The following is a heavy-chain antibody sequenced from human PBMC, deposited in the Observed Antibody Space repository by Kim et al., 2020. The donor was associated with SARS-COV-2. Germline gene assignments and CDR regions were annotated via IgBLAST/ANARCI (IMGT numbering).Heavy chain of an antibody. CDR2: INNDGSRT. Sequence: GGSLRLSCAVSGFTLKNYWMHWVRQAPGKGLVWVSRINNDGSRTSYADSVKGRFTISRDNAKNTLYLQMNSLRAEDTAVYYCARDLMDRMDVWGRGTTVT. CDR3: ARDLMDRMDV. V-gene: IGHV3-74*01. J-gene: IGHJ6*02. CDR1: GFTLKNYW. D-gene: IGHD2-8*01.